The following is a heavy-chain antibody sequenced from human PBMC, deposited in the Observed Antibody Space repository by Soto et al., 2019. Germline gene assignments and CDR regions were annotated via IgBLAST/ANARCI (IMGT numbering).Heavy chain of an antibody. V-gene: IGHV3-48*02. J-gene: IGHJ6*02. CDR2: ISGRSRAI. Sequence: EVQLVESGGGLVQPGGSLRLSCAASGFTFSTYNMNWVRQAPGKGLEWVSYISGRSRAIYYAYSVKGRFTISRDNAKNSLYLQMNSLRDEDTAIYYCARDGERGYDMDVWGQGTTVTVS. CDR3: ARDGERGYDMDV. CDR1: GFTFSTYN. D-gene: IGHD1-1*01.